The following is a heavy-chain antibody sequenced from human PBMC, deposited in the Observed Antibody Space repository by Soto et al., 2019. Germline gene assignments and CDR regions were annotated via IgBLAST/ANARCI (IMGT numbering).Heavy chain of an antibody. Sequence: VASVKVSCKASGYTFTSYDINWVRQATGQGLEWMGWMNPNSGNTDYARKFQGRVTMTRNTSTSTAYMELSSLRSEDTAVYYCARLSSGWSAFDYWGQGTLVTVSS. D-gene: IGHD6-19*01. CDR3: ARLSSGWSAFDY. J-gene: IGHJ4*02. CDR2: MNPNSGNT. V-gene: IGHV1-8*01. CDR1: GYTFTSYD.